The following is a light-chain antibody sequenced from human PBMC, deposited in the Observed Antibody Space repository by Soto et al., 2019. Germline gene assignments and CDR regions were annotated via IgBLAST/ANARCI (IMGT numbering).Light chain of an antibody. CDR1: SSDIGPYDY. V-gene: IGLV2-14*01. CDR2: EVS. CDR3: TTLAPGRIYV. J-gene: IGLJ1*01. Sequence: QSALTQPASVSGSPGQSITISCSGASSDIGPYDYVSWYQHHPGRAPKLLIYEVSNRPSGVSYRFSGSKSGNTASLTISGLQAEDEGDYYCTTLAPGRIYVFGSGTKVTVL.